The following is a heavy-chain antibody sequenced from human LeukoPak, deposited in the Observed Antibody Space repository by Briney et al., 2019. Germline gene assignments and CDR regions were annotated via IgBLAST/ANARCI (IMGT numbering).Heavy chain of an antibody. CDR2: IRSNGETT. CDR1: GFTFSSIA. D-gene: IGHD1-1*01. J-gene: IGHJ4*02. Sequence: PGGSLRLSCAASGFTFSSIAMTWVRQAHENGLEWVSSIRSNGETTYNADSVKGRFTISRDNSKKTLYLQLNSLRVEDTAIYYCAKGQELDDGVFDSWGQGTLVTVSS. V-gene: IGHV3-23*01. CDR3: AKGQELDDGVFDS.